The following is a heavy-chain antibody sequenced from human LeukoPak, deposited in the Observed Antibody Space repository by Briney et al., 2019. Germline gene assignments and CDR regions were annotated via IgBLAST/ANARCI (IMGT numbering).Heavy chain of an antibody. J-gene: IGHJ4*02. D-gene: IGHD3-10*01. CDR2: INPSGGST. V-gene: IGHV1-46*01. CDR3: ARVVVRGVIIGGLDY. CDR1: GYTFTSYY. Sequence: GASVKVSCKASGYTFTSYYMHWVRQAPGQGLEWMGIINPSGGSTSYAQEFQGRVTMTRDMSTSTVYMELSSLRSEDTAVYYCARVVVRGVIIGGLDYWGQGTLVTVSS.